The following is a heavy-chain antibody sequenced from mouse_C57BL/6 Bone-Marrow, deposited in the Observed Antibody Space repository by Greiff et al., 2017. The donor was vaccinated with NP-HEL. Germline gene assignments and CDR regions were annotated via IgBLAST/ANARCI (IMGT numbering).Heavy chain of an antibody. Sequence: VQLQQPGAELVRPGTSVKLSCKASGYTFTSYWMHWVKQRPGQGLEWIGVIDPSDSYTNYNQKFKGKATLTVDTSTSTAYMQLSSLTSEDSAVYYYARRYYGKGNYFDYWGQGTTLTVSS. J-gene: IGHJ2*01. D-gene: IGHD1-1*01. CDR2: IDPSDSYT. CDR1: GYTFTSYW. CDR3: ARRYYGKGNYFDY. V-gene: IGHV1-59*01.